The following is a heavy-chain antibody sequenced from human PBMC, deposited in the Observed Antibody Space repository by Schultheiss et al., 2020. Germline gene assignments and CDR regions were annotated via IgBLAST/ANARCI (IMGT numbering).Heavy chain of an antibody. V-gene: IGHV3-23*01. CDR3: ARDIVVVVAAYGMDV. J-gene: IGHJ6*02. Sequence: GGSLRLSCAASGFTFDEYAMHWVRQAPGKGLEWVSAISGSGGSTYYADSVKGRFTISRDNSKNTLYLQMNSLRAEDTAVYYCARDIVVVVAAYGMDVWGQGTTVTVSS. D-gene: IGHD2-15*01. CDR1: GFTFDEYA. CDR2: ISGSGGST.